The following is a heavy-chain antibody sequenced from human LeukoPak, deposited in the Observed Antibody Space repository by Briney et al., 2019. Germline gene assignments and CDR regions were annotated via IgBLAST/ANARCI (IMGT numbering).Heavy chain of an antibody. CDR1: AFTFSRHA. Sequence: PGRSLRLSCAASAFTFSRHAMHWVRQAPGKGLEWVAVISYDGSNKYYADSVKGRFTISRDNSKNTLYLQMNSLRAEDTAVYYCARDYYYDSSGYPTPGYWGQGTLVTVSS. J-gene: IGHJ4*02. CDR2: ISYDGSNK. CDR3: ARDYYYDSSGYPTPGY. D-gene: IGHD3-22*01. V-gene: IGHV3-30-3*01.